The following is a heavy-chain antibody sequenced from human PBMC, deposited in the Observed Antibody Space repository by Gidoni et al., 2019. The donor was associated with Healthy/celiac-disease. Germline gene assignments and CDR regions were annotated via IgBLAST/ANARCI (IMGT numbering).Heavy chain of an antibody. V-gene: IGHV3-33*01. Sequence: QVQLVESGGGVVQPGRSLRLSCAASGFTFISYGMHWVRQAPGKGLEWVAVIWYDGSNKYYADSVKGRFTISRDNSKNTLYLQMNSLRAEDTAVYYCARDRGSYRYTERYFDYWGQGTLVTVSS. J-gene: IGHJ4*02. CDR1: GFTFISYG. CDR3: ARDRGSYRYTERYFDY. CDR2: IWYDGSNK. D-gene: IGHD3-16*02.